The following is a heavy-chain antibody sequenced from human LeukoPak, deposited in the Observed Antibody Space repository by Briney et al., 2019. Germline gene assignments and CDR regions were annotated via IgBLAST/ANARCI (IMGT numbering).Heavy chain of an antibody. J-gene: IGHJ3*02. V-gene: IGHV3-23*01. CDR2: ISGIGGST. CDR1: GLTLSSYA. CDR3: EGVQPSVAFDI. Sequence: GGSLRLSCADSGLTLSSYAMNWVRQAPGKGLECVSAISGIGGSTYYADSVKGRFAISRDNSKNTLYLQMNSRRDEDTAVYYCEGVQPSVAFDIWGQGTMVTVSS. D-gene: IGHD3-10*01.